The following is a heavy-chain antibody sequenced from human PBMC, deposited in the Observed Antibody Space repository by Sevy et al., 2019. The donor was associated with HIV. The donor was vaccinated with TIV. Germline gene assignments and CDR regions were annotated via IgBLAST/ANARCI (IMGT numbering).Heavy chain of an antibody. V-gene: IGHV1-69*13. J-gene: IGHJ4*02. D-gene: IGHD6-19*01. CDR1: GGTFSSYA. Sequence: ASVKVSCKASGGTFSSYAISWVRQAPGQGLEWMGGIIPILGTVNYAQKFQGRVTITADESTKPAYMELSSLRSEDTAVYYCARGGGNGWYYFDYWGQETLVTVSS. CDR3: ARGGGNGWYYFDY. CDR2: IIPILGTV.